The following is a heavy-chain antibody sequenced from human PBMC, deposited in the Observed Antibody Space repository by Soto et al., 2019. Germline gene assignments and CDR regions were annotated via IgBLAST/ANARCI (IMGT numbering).Heavy chain of an antibody. Sequence: PSETLSLTCTVSGASVGSGGYYWSWIRQVPGKGLEWIGYIKYSGTTHYSPSLKSRVNISFDKSKNQVFLNLRFETGADTAVYFCARDVRDTGYSYWFDPWGQGILVTVSS. D-gene: IGHD3-9*01. CDR1: GASVGSGGYY. V-gene: IGHV4-31*03. CDR3: ARDVRDTGYSYWFDP. J-gene: IGHJ5*02. CDR2: IKYSGTT.